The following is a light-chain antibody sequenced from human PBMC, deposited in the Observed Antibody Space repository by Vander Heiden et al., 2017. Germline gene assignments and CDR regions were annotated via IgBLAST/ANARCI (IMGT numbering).Light chain of an antibody. V-gene: IGKV3D-7*01. CDR2: ATS. J-gene: IGKJ2*01. Sequence: LLTQSPATLSLSPGERATLSCRASQRVSSSYLSWYQHKPGLAPRLLSYATSTRATGIPARFSGSGSVTDFTLTISSLQPEDFAVYYCQQDYILPYTFGQGTKLEIK. CDR3: QQDYILPYT. CDR1: QRVSSSY.